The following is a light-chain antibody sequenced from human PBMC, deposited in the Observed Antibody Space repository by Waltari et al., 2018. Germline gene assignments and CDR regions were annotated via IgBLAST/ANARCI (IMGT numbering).Light chain of an antibody. CDR3: QQRRKWRT. J-gene: IGKJ2*01. V-gene: IGKV3-11*01. CDR2: DAS. CDR1: QSVSTY. Sequence: EVVLTQSPATLSLSPGDRATLSCRASQSVSTYLAWYQQKPGQAPRLLIFDASNRATGIPARFSGSGSWTDFSLTISSLEPEDFAVYYCQQRRKWRTFGQGTKLEI.